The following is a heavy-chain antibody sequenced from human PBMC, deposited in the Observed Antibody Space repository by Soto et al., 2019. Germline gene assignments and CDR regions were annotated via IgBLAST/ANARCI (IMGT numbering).Heavy chain of an antibody. CDR1: GVTVSSNY. CDR3: ARGFGWLDY. Sequence: PGWSLRLSWARSGVTVSSNYMTWVRQAPGKGLEYVSAISSNGGSTYYANSVKGRFTISRDNSKNTLYLQMGSLRAEDMAVYYCARGFGWLDYWGQGP. J-gene: IGHJ4*02. CDR2: ISSNGGST. V-gene: IGHV3-64*01. D-gene: IGHD6-19*01.